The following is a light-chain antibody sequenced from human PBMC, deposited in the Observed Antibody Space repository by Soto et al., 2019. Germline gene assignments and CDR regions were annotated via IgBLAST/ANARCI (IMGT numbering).Light chain of an antibody. V-gene: IGKV3-20*01. J-gene: IGKJ5*01. CDR2: GAS. CDR1: QSVSSSY. CDR3: QQYGSSPPIT. Sequence: VWTQSPGPLSLSPVSMSTLSCMASQSVSSSYLAWYQQKPGQAPRLLIYGASSRATGIPDRFSGSGSGTAFTLTISSLEPEDFAVYYCQQYGSSPPITCGQGTRREIK.